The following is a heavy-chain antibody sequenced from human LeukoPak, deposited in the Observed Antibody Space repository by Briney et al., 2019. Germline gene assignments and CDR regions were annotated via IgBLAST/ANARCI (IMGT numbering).Heavy chain of an antibody. Sequence: GASVKVSCKASGYTFTSYGISWVRQAPGQGLEWMGWISAYNGNTNYAQKLQGRVTMTTDTSTSTAYMELRSLRSDDPAVYYCAMLRGVYYYYYYMDVWGKGTTVTVSS. D-gene: IGHD3-10*01. CDR2: ISAYNGNT. V-gene: IGHV1-18*01. J-gene: IGHJ6*03. CDR1: GYTFTSYG. CDR3: AMLRGVYYYYYYMDV.